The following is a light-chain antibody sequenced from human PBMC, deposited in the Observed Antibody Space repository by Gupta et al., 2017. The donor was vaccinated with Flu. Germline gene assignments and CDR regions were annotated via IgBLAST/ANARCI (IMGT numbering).Light chain of an antibody. Sequence: GDALPQQYVFWYRQKPGQAPVLVIYKDKERPSGIPERFSGSSTGTTATLTISGAQAEDEADYYCQSSDSSGTSLVFAGGTKLTVL. CDR1: ALPQQY. V-gene: IGLV3-25*03. CDR3: QSSDSSGTSLV. CDR2: KDK. J-gene: IGLJ3*02.